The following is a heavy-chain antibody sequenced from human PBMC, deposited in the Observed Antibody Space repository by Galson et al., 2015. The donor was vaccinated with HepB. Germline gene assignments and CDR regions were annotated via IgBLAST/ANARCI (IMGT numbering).Heavy chain of an antibody. D-gene: IGHD3-3*01. V-gene: IGHV3-33*08. Sequence: SLRLSCAVSGFTFSNYGMHWVRQAPGKGLEWVAVIWYDGSIKYYKDSVRGRFTVSRDNSKNTLYLEMNSLRGEDTALYYCARDFGFGLDHWGQGTLVSVSS. CDR3: ARDFGFGLDH. CDR1: GFTFSNYG. J-gene: IGHJ4*02. CDR2: IWYDGSIK.